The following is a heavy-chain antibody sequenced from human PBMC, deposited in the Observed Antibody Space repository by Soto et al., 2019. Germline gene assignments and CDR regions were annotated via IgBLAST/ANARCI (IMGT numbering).Heavy chain of an antibody. J-gene: IGHJ5*02. D-gene: IGHD2-2*01. Sequence: PGGSLRLSCAASGFTFSDYYMSWIRQAPGKGLEWVSYISSSGSTIYYADSVKGRFTISRDNAKNSLYLQMNSLRAEDTAVYYCARGGYCISTSCNDVNWFDPWGQGTLVTVSS. V-gene: IGHV3-11*01. CDR2: ISSSGSTI. CDR3: ARGGYCISTSCNDVNWFDP. CDR1: GFTFSDYY.